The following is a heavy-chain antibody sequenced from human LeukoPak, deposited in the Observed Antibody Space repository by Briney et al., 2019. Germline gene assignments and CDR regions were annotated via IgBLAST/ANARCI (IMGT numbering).Heavy chain of an antibody. CDR2: IYYSGST. CDR1: GGSISSYY. CDR3: ASRGYSYGYYAFDI. J-gene: IGHJ3*02. V-gene: IGHV4-59*08. D-gene: IGHD5-18*01. Sequence: SETLSLTCTVSGGSISSYYWSWIRQPPGKGLEWIGYIYYSGSTNYNPSLKSRVTISVDTSKNQFSLKLSSVTAADTAVYYCASRGYSYGYYAFDIWGQGTMVTVSS.